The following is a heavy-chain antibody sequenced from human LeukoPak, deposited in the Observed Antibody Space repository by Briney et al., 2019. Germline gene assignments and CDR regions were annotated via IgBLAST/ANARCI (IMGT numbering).Heavy chain of an antibody. CDR1: GGSFTTYH. J-gene: IGHJ4*02. CDR3: ATLDF. Sequence: PSETLSLTCAVYGGSFTTYHWSWIRQPPGKGLEWIAEINHRGSTNYNPSLKSRVTISADTSKNQFSLKLSSVTAADTAVYYCATLDFWGQGTLVTVSS. V-gene: IGHV4-34*01. CDR2: INHRGST.